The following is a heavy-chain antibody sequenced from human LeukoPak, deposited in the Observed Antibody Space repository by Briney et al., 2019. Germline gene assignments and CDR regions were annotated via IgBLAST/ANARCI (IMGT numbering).Heavy chain of an antibody. J-gene: IGHJ5*02. CDR3: ATDMNNYGLGSDP. D-gene: IGHD3-10*01. CDR2: VSGSGGST. V-gene: IGHV3-23*01. Sequence: GVSLRLSCAASGFTFSSYAMTWVRQAPGKGLEWVSGVSGSGGSTYYADSVKGRFTISRDNSKNTLSLQMSSLRAEDTAVYYCATDMNNYGLGSDPWGQGSLVTVSS. CDR1: GFTFSSYA.